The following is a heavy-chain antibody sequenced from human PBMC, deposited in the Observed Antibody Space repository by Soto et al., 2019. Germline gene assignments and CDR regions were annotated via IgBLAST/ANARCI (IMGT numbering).Heavy chain of an antibody. CDR1: GFTVSSNY. D-gene: IGHD3-22*01. Sequence: EVQLVESGGGLIQPGGSLRLSCAASGFTVSSNYMSWVRQAPGKGLEWVSVIYSGGSTYYADSVKGRFTISRDNSKNTLYIRMNSLRAEDTAVYYCERNVDSTAGGAFDIWGQGTMVTVSS. CDR2: IYSGGST. CDR3: ERNVDSTAGGAFDI. V-gene: IGHV3-53*01. J-gene: IGHJ3*02.